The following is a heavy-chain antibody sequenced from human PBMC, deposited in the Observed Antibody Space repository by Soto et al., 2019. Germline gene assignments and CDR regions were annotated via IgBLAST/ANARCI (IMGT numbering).Heavy chain of an antibody. V-gene: IGHV3-30-3*01. D-gene: IGHD1-7*01. CDR2: ISYDGSNK. J-gene: IGHJ5*01. Sequence: SLRLSCAASGFTFSRYAMHWVRQAPGKGLEWVAVISYDGSNKYYADSVKGRFTISRDNSKNTLYLQMNSLRAEDTAVYYCAREPENFEFDFRGQGTLGTVSS. CDR1: GFTFSRYA. CDR3: AREPENFEFDF.